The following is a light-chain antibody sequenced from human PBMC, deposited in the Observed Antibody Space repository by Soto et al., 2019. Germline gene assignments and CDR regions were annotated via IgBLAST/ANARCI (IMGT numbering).Light chain of an antibody. CDR1: SNDVGGYDY. CDR2: DVT. V-gene: IGLV2-11*01. J-gene: IGLJ2*01. Sequence: QSALTQPRSVSGSPGQSVTISCTGTSNDVGGYDYVSWYQQYPGKAPTYILYDVTKRPSGVPDRFSGSKSGNTASLTISGLQADDEADYYCCSYAGNYTFFGGGTKLPVL. CDR3: CSYAGNYTF.